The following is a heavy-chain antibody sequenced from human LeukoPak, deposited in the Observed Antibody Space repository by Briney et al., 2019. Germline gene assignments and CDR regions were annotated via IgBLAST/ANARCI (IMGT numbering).Heavy chain of an antibody. Sequence: GGSLRLSXAASGFTFSSYEMNWVRQAPGKGVEWVSYISSSGSTIYYADSVKGRFTISKDNAKNSLYLQMNSLRAEDTAVYYCARSRYCSGGSCYQYLDYWGQGTLVTVSS. V-gene: IGHV3-48*03. D-gene: IGHD2-15*01. CDR2: ISSSGSTI. CDR1: GFTFSSYE. J-gene: IGHJ4*02. CDR3: ARSRYCSGGSCYQYLDY.